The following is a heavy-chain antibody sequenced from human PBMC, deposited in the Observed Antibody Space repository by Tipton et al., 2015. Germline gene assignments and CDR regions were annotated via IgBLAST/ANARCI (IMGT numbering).Heavy chain of an antibody. D-gene: IGHD5-24*01. CDR1: GGSFSGYY. CDR3: ATLVDGYSRIP. Sequence: TLSLTCAVYGGSFSGYYWSWIRQPPGKGLEWIGEINHSGSTNYNPSLKSRVTISVDTSKNQFSLKLSSVTAADTAVYYCATLVDGYSRIPWGQGTRVTVSS. V-gene: IGHV4-34*01. CDR2: INHSGST. J-gene: IGHJ5*02.